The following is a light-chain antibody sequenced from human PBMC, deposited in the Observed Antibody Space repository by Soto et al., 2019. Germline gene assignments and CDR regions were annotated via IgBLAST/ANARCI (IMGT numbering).Light chain of an antibody. CDR1: QSVSSY. CDR3: QLYTNLPPGT. Sequence: EIVLTQSPATLSLSPGERATLSCRASQSVSSYLAWYQQKPGQAPRLLIYDASNRATGIPARFSGSGSGTEFTLTISSLQSEDFAVYYCQLYTNLPPGTFGQATQVDLK. V-gene: IGKV3-11*01. J-gene: IGKJ1*01. CDR2: DAS.